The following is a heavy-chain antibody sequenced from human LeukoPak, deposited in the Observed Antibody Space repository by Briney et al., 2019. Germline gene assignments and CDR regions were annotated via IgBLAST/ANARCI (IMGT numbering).Heavy chain of an antibody. Sequence: PSETLSLTCTVSGGSISSSTYYWGWIRQPPGQGLEWIGSIYYSGSTYYNPSLKSRVTISVDTSKNQFSLKLSSVTAADTAVYYCARGPRWLQDYFNYWGQGTLVTVSS. CDR3: ARGPRWLQDYFNY. V-gene: IGHV4-39*07. J-gene: IGHJ4*02. CDR1: GGSISSSTYY. CDR2: IYYSGST. D-gene: IGHD5-24*01.